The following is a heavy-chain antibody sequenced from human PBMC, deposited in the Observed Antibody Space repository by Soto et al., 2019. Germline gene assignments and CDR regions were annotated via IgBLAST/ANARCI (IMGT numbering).Heavy chain of an antibody. D-gene: IGHD4-4*01. Sequence: EVRLVDSGGGLVQPGGSLRLSCAASGFSVSNYHMNWVRQAPGKGPEWVSIITVGDVTYYADSVKGRFTISRDISRNTVYLQMNSLRGDDTAVYYCAGGRDYSKGGDHWGQGTLVIVSS. CDR2: ITVGDVT. CDR3: AGGRDYSKGGDH. CDR1: GFSVSNYH. V-gene: IGHV3-66*01. J-gene: IGHJ4*02.